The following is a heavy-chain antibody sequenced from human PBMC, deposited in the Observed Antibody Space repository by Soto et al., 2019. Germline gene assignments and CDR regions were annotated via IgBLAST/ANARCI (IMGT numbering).Heavy chain of an antibody. CDR1: GFTFSNYG. V-gene: IGHV3-30*03. CDR2: ISYDGSDK. J-gene: IGHJ4*02. D-gene: IGHD2-21*02. Sequence: GGSLRLSCAASGFTFSNYGMHWVRQAPGKGLEWVAVISYDGSDKYYADSVKGRFTISRDNSKNTVFLQMNSLRGEDTAVFYCASAYCGGDCYNNYFDYWGQGTLVTVSS. CDR3: ASAYCGGDCYNNYFDY.